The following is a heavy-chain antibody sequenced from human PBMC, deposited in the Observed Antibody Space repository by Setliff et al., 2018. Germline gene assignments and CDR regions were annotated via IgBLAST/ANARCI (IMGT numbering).Heavy chain of an antibody. D-gene: IGHD6-6*01. CDR2: ISGSGTTI. CDR1: GFTFSDYY. V-gene: IGHV3-11*04. CDR3: ARGIAARPTMTDAFDI. Sequence: GGSLRLSCAASGFTFSDYYMSWIRQAPGRGLEWVSYISGSGTTIYYADSVKGRFTISRDNAKNSLYLQMNSLRAEDTAVYYCARGIAARPTMTDAFDIWGQGTMVTVSS. J-gene: IGHJ3*02.